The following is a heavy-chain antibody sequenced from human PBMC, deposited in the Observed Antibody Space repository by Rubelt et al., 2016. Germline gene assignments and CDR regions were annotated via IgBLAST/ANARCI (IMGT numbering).Heavy chain of an antibody. J-gene: IGHJ4*02. CDR1: GYTFNRYG. D-gene: IGHD6-19*01. CDR2: INPSGGST. V-gene: IGHV1-46*02. Sequence: QVQLVQSGAEVKKPGASVIVSCKASGYTFNRYGISWVRQAPGQGLEWMGIINPSGGSTSYAQKFQGRVTMTRDTSTSTVYMELSSVRSEDTAVYYCASGPSVAGTWWGQGTLVTVSS. CDR3: ASGPSVAGTW.